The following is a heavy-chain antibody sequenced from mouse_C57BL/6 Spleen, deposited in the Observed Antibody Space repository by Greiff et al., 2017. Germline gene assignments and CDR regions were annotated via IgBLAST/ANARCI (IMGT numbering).Heavy chain of an antibody. J-gene: IGHJ2*01. CDR2: INPYNGDT. CDR3: AREFPYYYGSFDY. D-gene: IGHD1-1*01. CDR1: GYSFTGYF. V-gene: IGHV1-20*01. Sequence: EVKVVESGPELVKPGDSVKISCKASGYSFTGYFMNWVMQSHGKSLEWIGRINPYNGDTFYNQKFKGKATLTVDKSSSTAHMELRSLTSEDSAVYYCAREFPYYYGSFDYWGQGTTLTVSS.